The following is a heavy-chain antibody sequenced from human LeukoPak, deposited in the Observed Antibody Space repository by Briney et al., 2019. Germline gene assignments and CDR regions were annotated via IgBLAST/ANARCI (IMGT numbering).Heavy chain of an antibody. J-gene: IGHJ3*02. D-gene: IGHD2-2*01. CDR2: ISGRGDTT. V-gene: IGHV3-23*01. Sequence: GGSLRLSCTASGFTFSTFAMGWVRQAPGKGLQWVSGISGRGDTTYYADSVKGRFAISRDNSKNTLYLQMNRLRDEDTAVYHCAKEFLGPVPDVFDISGQGTMVTVPS. CDR1: GFTFSTFA. CDR3: AKEFLGPVPDVFDI.